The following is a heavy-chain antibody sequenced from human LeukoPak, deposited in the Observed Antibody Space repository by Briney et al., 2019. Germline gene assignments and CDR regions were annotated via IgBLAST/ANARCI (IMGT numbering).Heavy chain of an antibody. J-gene: IGHJ4*02. CDR3: ASSPVAKSDYGGNSFDY. V-gene: IGHV3-53*01. CDR2: IYSDNT. Sequence: GGSLRLSCTVSGFTVSSNSMSWVRQAPGKGLEWVSFIYSDNTHYSDSVKGRFTISRDNSKNTLYLQMNSLRAEDTAVYYCASSPVAKSDYGGNSFDYWGQGTLVTVSS. CDR1: GFTVSSNS. D-gene: IGHD4-23*01.